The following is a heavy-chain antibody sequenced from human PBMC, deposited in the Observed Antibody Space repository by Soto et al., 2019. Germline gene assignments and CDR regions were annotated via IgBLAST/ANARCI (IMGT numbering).Heavy chain of an antibody. CDR2: ISWNSGSI. J-gene: IGHJ5*02. D-gene: IGHD1-26*01. CDR3: ARGYSGSYYNGGDP. CDR1: GFTFDDYA. V-gene: IGHV3-9*01. Sequence: PGGSLRLSCAASGFTFDDYAMHWVRQAPGKGLEWVSGISWNSGSIGYADSVKGRFTISRDNAKNSLYLQMNSLRAEDTALYYCARGYSGSYYNGGDPWGQGT.